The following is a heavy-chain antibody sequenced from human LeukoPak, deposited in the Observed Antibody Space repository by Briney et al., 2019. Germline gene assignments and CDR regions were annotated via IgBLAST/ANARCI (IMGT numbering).Heavy chain of an antibody. CDR3: ARDDVVVAIGTFDY. Sequence: GGSLRLSCAASGFTFSDYNMNWVRQAPGKGLEWVSYTSSSGSTIYYADSVKGRFTISRDNAKNSLYLQMNSLRAEDTAVYYCARDDVVVAIGTFDYWGQGTLVTVSS. CDR2: TSSSGSTI. J-gene: IGHJ4*02. V-gene: IGHV3-48*01. D-gene: IGHD2-15*01. CDR1: GFTFSDYN.